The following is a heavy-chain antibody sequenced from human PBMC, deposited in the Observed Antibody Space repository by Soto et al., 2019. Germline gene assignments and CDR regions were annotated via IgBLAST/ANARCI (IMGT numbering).Heavy chain of an antibody. CDR2: IYSSENT. V-gene: IGHV4-39*01. Sequence: QLQLQESGPGLVKPSETLSLTCTVSGGSVSSSSYSWGWIRHSPGKGLQWIGTIYSSENTYYNPSILSRVTITVDTSKNEFSVRLSIVTAADTAVYYCARLNGYCISTNCHGYYGMDVWGQGTTVTVSS. CDR3: ARLNGYCISTNCHGYYGMDV. J-gene: IGHJ6*02. CDR1: GGSVSSSSYS. D-gene: IGHD2-2*03.